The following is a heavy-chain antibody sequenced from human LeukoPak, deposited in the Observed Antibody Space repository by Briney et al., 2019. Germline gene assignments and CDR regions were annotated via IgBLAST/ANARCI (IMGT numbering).Heavy chain of an antibody. J-gene: IGHJ6*02. CDR1: GFTFSSYA. D-gene: IGHD3-10*01. V-gene: IGHV3-23*01. CDR2: ISGSGGST. CDR3: AKCLVRGVIILRGMDV. Sequence: GGSLSLSCAASGFTFSSYAMSWVRQAPGKGLEWVSAISGSGGSTYYADSVKGRFTISRDNSKNTLYLQMNSLRAEDTAVYYCAKCLVRGVIILRGMDVWGQGTTVTVSS.